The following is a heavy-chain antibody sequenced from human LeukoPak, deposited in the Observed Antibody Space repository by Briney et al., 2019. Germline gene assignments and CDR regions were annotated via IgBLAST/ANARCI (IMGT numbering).Heavy chain of an antibody. CDR2: IYHSGST. CDR1: GGSISSSFYY. CDR3: ARGSGYYDSSGYYY. D-gene: IGHD3-22*01. V-gene: IGHV4-39*01. Sequence: PSETLSLTCTVSGGSISSSFYYWGWIRQPPGKGLEWIGSIYHSGSTYYNPSLKSRVTISVDTSRNQFSLNLSSVTAADTAVYYCARGSGYYDSSGYYYWGQGTLVTVSS. J-gene: IGHJ4*02.